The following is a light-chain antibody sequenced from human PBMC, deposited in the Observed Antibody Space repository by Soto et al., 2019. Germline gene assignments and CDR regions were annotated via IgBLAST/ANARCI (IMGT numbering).Light chain of an antibody. CDR3: QQRSSWPRT. V-gene: IGKV3-11*01. Sequence: EIVLTQSPATLSLSPGERATLSCRASQSVGSYLTWYQQKPGQAPRLLIYETSKRATGIPARFSGSGSGTDFTLTISSLAPEDFAVYYCQQRSSWPRTFGPGTKVEIK. CDR2: ETS. CDR1: QSVGSY. J-gene: IGKJ1*01.